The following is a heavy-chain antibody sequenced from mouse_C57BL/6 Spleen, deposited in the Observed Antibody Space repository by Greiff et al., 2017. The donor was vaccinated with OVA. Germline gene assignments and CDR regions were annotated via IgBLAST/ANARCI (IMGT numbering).Heavy chain of an antibody. D-gene: IGHD1-1*01. V-gene: IGHV1-52*01. Sequence: QVQLQQPGAELVRPGSSVKLSCKASGYTFTSYWMHWVKQRPIQGLEWIGNIDPSDSETHYNQKFKDKATLTVDKSSSTAYMQLSSLTSEDSAVYYCARAEGVVADKGYFDVWGTGTMVTVSS. CDR1: GYTFTSYW. CDR2: IDPSDSET. J-gene: IGHJ1*03. CDR3: ARAEGVVADKGYFDV.